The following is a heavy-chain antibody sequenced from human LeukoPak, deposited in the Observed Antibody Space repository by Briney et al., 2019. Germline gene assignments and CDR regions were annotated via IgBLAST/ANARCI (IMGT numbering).Heavy chain of an antibody. D-gene: IGHD4-17*01. CDR1: GYTFTGYY. J-gene: IGHJ4*01. V-gene: IGHV1-8*02. CDR2: MNPNSGNT. CDR3: ARGRKIGSTTVTTDREYYFDY. Sequence: ASVKVSCKASGYTFTGYYMHWVRQAPGQGLEWMGWMNPNSGNTGYAQKLQGRVTMTRNTSMSTAYMELSSLRSDDTAVYYCARGRKIGSTTVTTDREYYFDYWGHGTLVTVSS.